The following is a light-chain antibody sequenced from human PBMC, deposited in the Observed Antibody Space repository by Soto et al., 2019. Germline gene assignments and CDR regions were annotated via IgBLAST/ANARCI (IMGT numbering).Light chain of an antibody. J-gene: IGKJ2*01. Sequence: DIVMTQSPDSLAVSLGERATINCKSSQSVLSSSDRRNYLAWYQQRPGQPPKLLIYWASTRESGVPDRFSGSGSGTDFTLTISSLQAGDVAAYYCQQYYVTPLTFGQGTNLEMK. CDR3: QQYYVTPLT. V-gene: IGKV4-1*01. CDR1: QSVLSSSDRRNY. CDR2: WAS.